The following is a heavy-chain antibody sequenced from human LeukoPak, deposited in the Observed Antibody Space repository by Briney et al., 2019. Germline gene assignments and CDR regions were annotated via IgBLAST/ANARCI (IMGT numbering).Heavy chain of an antibody. Sequence: PSETLSLTCTVSGGSISSSSYYWGWIRQPPGKGLEWIGSIYYSGSTYYNPSLKSRVTISVDTSKNQFSLKLSSVTAADTAVYYCARHVGDTIFGVVIGYYMDVWGKGTTVTVSS. J-gene: IGHJ6*03. CDR1: GGSISSSSYY. CDR3: ARHVGDTIFGVVIGYYMDV. V-gene: IGHV4-39*07. CDR2: IYYSGST. D-gene: IGHD3-3*01.